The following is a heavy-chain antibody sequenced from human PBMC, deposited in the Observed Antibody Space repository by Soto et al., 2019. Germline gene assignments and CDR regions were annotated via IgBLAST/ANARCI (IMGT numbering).Heavy chain of an antibody. Sequence: PSETLSLTCTVSGGSISSGDYYWNWIRQPPGKGLEWIGYIYYSGSTYYNPSLKSRVTISVDTSKNQFSLKLSSVTAADTAVYYCAREYYYDSSGYYDTNYWGQGTLVTVSS. CDR3: AREYYYDSSGYYDTNY. V-gene: IGHV4-30-4*01. CDR1: GGSISSGDYY. D-gene: IGHD3-22*01. CDR2: IYYSGST. J-gene: IGHJ4*02.